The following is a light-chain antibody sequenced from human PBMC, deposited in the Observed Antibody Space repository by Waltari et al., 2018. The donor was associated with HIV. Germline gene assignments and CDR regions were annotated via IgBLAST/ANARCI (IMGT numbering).Light chain of an antibody. CDR3: SSYSTAANVV. CDR1: TSDIGGYNF. J-gene: IGLJ2*01. Sequence: QSALTQPASVSGSPGQSITMSCTGTTSDIGGYNFVSWYQQHPGKAPKVIIYEVSNRPSGVSTRFSGSKSGNPASLPISGLQAEDEADYYCSSYSTAANVVFGEGTKLTV. CDR2: EVS. V-gene: IGLV2-14*01.